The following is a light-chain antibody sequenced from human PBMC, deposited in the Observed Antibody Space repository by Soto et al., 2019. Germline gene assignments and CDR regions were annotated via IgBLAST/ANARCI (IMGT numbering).Light chain of an antibody. V-gene: IGLV2-23*01. CDR3: CSYAGSSSPYV. CDR2: EGS. J-gene: IGLJ1*01. Sequence: QSVLTQPASVSGSPGQSITISCTGTSGDVGSYNLVSWYQQHPGKAPKLMIYEGSKRPSGVSNRFSGSKSGNTASLTISGLQAEDEADYYCCSYAGSSSPYVFGTGTKVTVL. CDR1: SGDVGSYNL.